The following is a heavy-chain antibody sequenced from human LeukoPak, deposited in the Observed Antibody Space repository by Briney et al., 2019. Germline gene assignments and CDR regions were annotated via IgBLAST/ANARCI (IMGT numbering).Heavy chain of an antibody. CDR3: AKSRGGSTSWAPVVRFDP. D-gene: IGHD2-2*01. CDR1: GFTFSSYA. CDR2: TSGSGGST. J-gene: IGHJ5*02. Sequence: GGSLRLSCAASGFTFSSYAMSWVRQAPGKGLEWVSATSGSGGSTYYADSVKGRFTISRDNSKNTLYLQMNSLRAEDTAVYYCAKSRGGSTSWAPVVRFDPWGQGTLVTVSS. V-gene: IGHV3-23*01.